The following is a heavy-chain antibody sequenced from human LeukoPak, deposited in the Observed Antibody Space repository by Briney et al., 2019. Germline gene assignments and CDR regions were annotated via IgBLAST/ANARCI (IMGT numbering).Heavy chain of an antibody. Sequence: KPGGSLRLSCAASGFTFSSYWMSWVRQAPGKGLEWVANIKQDGSEKYYVDSVKGRFTISRDNAKNSLYLQMNSLRAEDTAVYYCARSRPRAPYYYYYMDVWGKGTTVTVSS. V-gene: IGHV3-7*01. CDR1: GFTFSSYW. CDR3: ARSRPRAPYYYYYMDV. J-gene: IGHJ6*03. CDR2: IKQDGSEK.